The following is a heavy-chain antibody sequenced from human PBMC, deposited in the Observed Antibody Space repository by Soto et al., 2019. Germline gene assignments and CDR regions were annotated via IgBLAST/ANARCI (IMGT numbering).Heavy chain of an antibody. CDR3: ASDYCSSTSCYWFDP. CDR1: GLTFSSYV. D-gene: IGHD2-2*01. J-gene: IGHJ5*02. Sequence: SGRSLRLSCAASGLTFSSYVMHWVRQAPGKGLEWVAVIWYDGSNKYYADSVKGRFTISRDNSKNTLYLQMNSLRAEDTAVYYCASDYCSSTSCYWFDPWGQGTLVTV. CDR2: IWYDGSNK. V-gene: IGHV3-33*01.